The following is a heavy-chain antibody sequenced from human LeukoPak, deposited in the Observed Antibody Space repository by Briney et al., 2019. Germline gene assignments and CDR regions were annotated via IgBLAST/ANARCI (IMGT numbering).Heavy chain of an antibody. D-gene: IGHD2-15*01. CDR3: ARVYSGAFDI. CDR2: INHSGST. J-gene: IGHJ3*02. Sequence: SETLSLTCAVYGGSFSGYYWSWIRQPPGKGLEWIGEINHSGSTNYNPSLKSRVTISVDTSKNQFSLKLSSVTAADTAVYYCARVYSGAFDIWGQGTMVTVSS. V-gene: IGHV4-34*01. CDR1: GGSFSGYY.